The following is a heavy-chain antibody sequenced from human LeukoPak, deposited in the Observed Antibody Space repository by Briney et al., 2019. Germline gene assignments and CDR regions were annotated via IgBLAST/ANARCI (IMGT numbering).Heavy chain of an antibody. V-gene: IGHV3-66*01. CDR2: IYSGGST. CDR3: ARGQTADWRLFDY. CDR1: GFTVSSDY. D-gene: IGHD2-21*02. J-gene: IGHJ4*02. Sequence: PGRSLRLSCAASGFTVSSDYMSWVRQAPGKVLEWVSVIYSGGSTYYADSVKGRFTISRDDSKNTLSLQMNSLRAEDTAVYYCARGQTADWRLFDYWGQGTLVTVSS.